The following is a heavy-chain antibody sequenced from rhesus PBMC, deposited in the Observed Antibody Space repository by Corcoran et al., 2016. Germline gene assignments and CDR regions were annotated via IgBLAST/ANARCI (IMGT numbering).Heavy chain of an antibody. V-gene: IGHV4-93*01. Sequence: QVQLQESGPAVVKPSETLSRTCRVSGGSISSSNWLTLSRQSPWKGLEGIWGIHGRSAGSTYNPSLKIRVTISTDPSQRQFSLNLNSVTAADTAFYYCAKGGHEYSDDSYWGQGVLVTVTS. CDR3: AKGGHEYSDDSY. CDR1: GGSISSSNW. D-gene: IGHD4-23*01. J-gene: IGHJ4*01. CDR2: IHGRSAGS.